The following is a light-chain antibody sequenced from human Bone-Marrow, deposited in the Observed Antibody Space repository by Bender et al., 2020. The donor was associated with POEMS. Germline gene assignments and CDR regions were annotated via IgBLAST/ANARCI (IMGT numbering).Light chain of an antibody. CDR1: SSDVGFYNL. J-gene: IGLJ3*02. Sequence: QSALTQPASVSGSPGQSITISCTGTSSDVGFYNLVSWYQQHPGEAPKLIIFEVNKRPSGVPDRFSGSKSGNTASLTVSGLQADDEADYYCTSYTSSSTLVFGGGTKLTVL. V-gene: IGLV2-14*02. CDR2: EVN. CDR3: TSYTSSSTLV.